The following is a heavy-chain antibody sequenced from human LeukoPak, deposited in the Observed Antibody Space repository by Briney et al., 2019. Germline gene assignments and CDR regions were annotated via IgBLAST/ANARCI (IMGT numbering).Heavy chain of an antibody. Sequence: PSETLSLTCTVSGGSMSSYYWSWIRQPPGKGLEWIGYIYYSGSTKYNPSLKSRVTISVDTSKNQFSLKLSSVTAADTAVYYCARWPLGVVTAYDALDIWGQGTMVTVSS. J-gene: IGHJ3*02. V-gene: IGHV4-59*08. CDR2: IYYSGST. D-gene: IGHD2-21*02. CDR3: ARWPLGVVTAYDALDI. CDR1: GGSMSSYY.